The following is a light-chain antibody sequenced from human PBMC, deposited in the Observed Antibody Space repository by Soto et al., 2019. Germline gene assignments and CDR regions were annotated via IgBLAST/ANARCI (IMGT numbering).Light chain of an antibody. CDR2: SSS. CDR3: AAWDDSLNGYV. V-gene: IGLV1-44*01. CDR1: YSNIGSST. Sequence: QSALAQPPAASGTPGQRVTISCSGSYSNIGSSTVNWYQQLPGTAPKLLIYSSSQRPSGVPDRFSGSKSGTSASLAISGPQSEDEADYYCAAWDDSLNGYVFGTGTKGTVL. J-gene: IGLJ1*01.